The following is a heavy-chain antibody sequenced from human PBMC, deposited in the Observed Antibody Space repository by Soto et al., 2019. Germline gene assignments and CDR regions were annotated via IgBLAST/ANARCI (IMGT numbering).Heavy chain of an antibody. CDR1: GGTFSSYT. V-gene: IGHV1-69*02. CDR3: ARGGGYWSGGSCYYLAY. J-gene: IGHJ4*02. CDR2: IIPILGIA. D-gene: IGHD2-15*01. Sequence: QVQLVQSGAEVKKPGSSVKVSCKASGGTFSSYTISWVRQAPGQGLEWMGRIIPILGIANYAQKFQGRVTITGDKSTSTGYMELSSVSTEGTAVYYCARGGGYWSGGSCYYLAYWGQGTLVTVSS.